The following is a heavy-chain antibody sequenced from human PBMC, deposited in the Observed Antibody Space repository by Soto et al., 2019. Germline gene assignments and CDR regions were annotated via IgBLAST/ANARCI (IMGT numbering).Heavy chain of an antibody. J-gene: IGHJ4*02. CDR2: IYYSGST. CDR3: ARRYGSCFDY. D-gene: IGHD5-18*01. CDR1: GGSISSYY. V-gene: IGHV4-59*08. Sequence: QVQLQESGPGLVKPSETLSLTCTVSGGSISSYYWSWIRQPPGQGLEWIGYIYYSGSTNYNPSLKSRVTISVVTSKNRSCLKLSYVTAADTAVYYCARRYGSCFDYWGQGTLVTVSA.